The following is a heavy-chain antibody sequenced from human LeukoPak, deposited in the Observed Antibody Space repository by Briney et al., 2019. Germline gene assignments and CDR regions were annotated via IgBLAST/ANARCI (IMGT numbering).Heavy chain of an antibody. V-gene: IGHV4-38-2*01. CDR1: GYSISSGYY. J-gene: IGHJ5*02. D-gene: IGHD6-13*01. CDR3: ARHPPYSSSWYFLNWFDP. Sequence: SETLSLTCAVPGYSISSGYYWGWIRPPPGKGLKWIESIYHSGSTYYNPSLKSRVTISVDTSKNQFSLKLSSVTAADTAVYYCARHPPYSSSWYFLNWFDPWGQGTLVTVSS. CDR2: IYHSGST.